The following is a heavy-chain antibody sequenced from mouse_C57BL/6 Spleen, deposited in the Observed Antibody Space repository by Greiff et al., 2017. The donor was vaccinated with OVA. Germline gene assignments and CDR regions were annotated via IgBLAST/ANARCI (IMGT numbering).Heavy chain of an antibody. CDR1: GYSITSGYD. D-gene: IGHD2-5*01. CDR3: ARSKSNYPYYFDY. CDR2: ISYSGST. J-gene: IGHJ2*01. V-gene: IGHV3-1*01. Sequence: VQLKESGPGMVKPSQSLSLTCTVTGYSITSGYDWHWIRHFPGNKLEWMGYISYSGSTNYNPSLKSRISITHDTSKNHFFLKLNSVTTEDTATYYCARSKSNYPYYFDYWGQGTTLTVSS.